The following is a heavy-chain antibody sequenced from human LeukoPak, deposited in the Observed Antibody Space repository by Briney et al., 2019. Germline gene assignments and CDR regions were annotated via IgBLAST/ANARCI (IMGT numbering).Heavy chain of an antibody. CDR3: ARDIGSYPLLAHFDY. CDR1: GGSISSYY. Sequence: SETLSLTCTVSGGSISSYYWSWIRQPPGKGLEWIGYIYYSGSTYYNPSLKSRVTISVDTSKNQFSLKLSSVTAADTAVYYCARDIGSYPLLAHFDYWGQGTLVTVSS. V-gene: IGHV4-59*12. D-gene: IGHD2-15*01. J-gene: IGHJ4*02. CDR2: IYYSGST.